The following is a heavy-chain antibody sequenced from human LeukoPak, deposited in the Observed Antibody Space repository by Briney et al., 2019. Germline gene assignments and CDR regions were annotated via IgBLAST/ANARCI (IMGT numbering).Heavy chain of an antibody. J-gene: IGHJ5*02. D-gene: IGHD2-15*01. V-gene: IGHV4-34*01. CDR3: ARGSSGGYCSGGSCRPNWFDP. Sequence: SETLSLTCAVYGGSFSGYYWSWIRQPPGKGLEWIGEINHSGSTNYNPSLKSRVTISVDTSKNKFSLKLSSVTAADTAVYYCARGSSGGYCSGGSCRPNWFDPWGQGTLVTVSS. CDR1: GGSFSGYY. CDR2: INHSGST.